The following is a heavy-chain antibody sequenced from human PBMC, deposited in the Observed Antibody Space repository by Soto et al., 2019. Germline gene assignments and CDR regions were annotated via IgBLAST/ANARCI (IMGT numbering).Heavy chain of an antibody. CDR1: GFTFSSYG. J-gene: IGHJ6*02. D-gene: IGHD6-13*01. V-gene: IGHV3-30*18. CDR3: AKESGPIAAAGSYYYYGMDV. Sequence: SLRLSCAASGFTFSSYGMHWVRQAPGKGLEWVAVISYDGSNKYYADSVKGRFTISRDNSKNTLYLQMNSLRAEDTAVYYCAKESGPIAAAGSYYYYGMDVWGQGTTVTVSS. CDR2: ISYDGSNK.